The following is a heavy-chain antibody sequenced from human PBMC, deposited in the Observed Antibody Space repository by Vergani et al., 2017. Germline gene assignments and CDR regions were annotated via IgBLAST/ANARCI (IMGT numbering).Heavy chain of an antibody. CDR1: AGSFSAYY. D-gene: IGHD6-13*01. CDR3: ARGKAAAGRSYNWFDP. CDR2: INHSGRT. V-gene: IGHV4-34*01. J-gene: IGHJ5*02. Sequence: QVQLQQWGAGLLKPSETLSLTFAVYAGSFSAYYWSLIRHPPGKGLQGIGEINHSGRTYYNPSLKSRVTMSVDTSKKQFALKLGSVTAADTAVYYCARGKAAAGRSYNWFDPWGQGTLVTVS.